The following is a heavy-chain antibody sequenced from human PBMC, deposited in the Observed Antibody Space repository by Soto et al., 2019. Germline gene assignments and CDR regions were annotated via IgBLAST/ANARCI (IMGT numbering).Heavy chain of an antibody. CDR2: INPSGGST. CDR3: AREWSYDILTGHNWFDP. D-gene: IGHD3-9*01. V-gene: IGHV1-46*01. CDR1: GYTFTSYY. Sequence: SVKVSCKASGYTFTSYYMHWVRQAPVQGLEWMGIINPSGGSTSYAQKFQGRVTMTRDTSTSTVYMELSSLRSEDTAVYYCAREWSYDILTGHNWFDPWGQGTLVTVYS. J-gene: IGHJ5*02.